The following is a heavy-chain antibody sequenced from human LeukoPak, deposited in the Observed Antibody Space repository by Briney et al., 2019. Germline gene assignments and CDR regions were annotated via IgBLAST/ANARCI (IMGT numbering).Heavy chain of an antibody. CDR1: GYTFTGYY. D-gene: IGHD6-19*01. J-gene: IGHJ6*03. Sequence: ASVKVSCKASGYTFTGYYMHWVRQAPGQGLEWMGWINPNSGGTNYAQKFQGRVTMTRDTSISTAYMELSRLRPNDTALYYCARDPRIAVAGTTAYDYFFHMDVWGKGTTVIVSS. V-gene: IGHV1-2*02. CDR2: INPNSGGT. CDR3: ARDPRIAVAGTTAYDYFFHMDV.